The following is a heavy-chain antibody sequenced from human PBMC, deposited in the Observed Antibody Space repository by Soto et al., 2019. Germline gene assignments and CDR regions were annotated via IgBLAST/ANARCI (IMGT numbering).Heavy chain of an antibody. CDR2: ISVDNGNT. CDR1: GYTCTSYG. V-gene: IGHV1-18*01. Sequence: ASVKVSCKASGYTCTSYGISWVRQAPGQGLEWMGWISVDNGNTNYVQKLQGRVTMTTDTSTSTAFMDLRSLRSDDTAVYYCARVSEYYDILTGFYVRWFDPWGQGTLVTV. J-gene: IGHJ5*02. CDR3: ARVSEYYDILTGFYVRWFDP. D-gene: IGHD3-9*01.